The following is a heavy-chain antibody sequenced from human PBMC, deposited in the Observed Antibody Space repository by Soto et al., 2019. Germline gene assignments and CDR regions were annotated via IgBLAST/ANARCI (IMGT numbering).Heavy chain of an antibody. J-gene: IGHJ4*02. CDR1: GFTFDNYA. Sequence: GGSLRLSCAASGFTFDNYAMHWVRQAPGKGLEWVSGISWNSNTIAYADSVKGRFTISRDNAKNSLYLQMNSLRAEGTAFYYCAKDTGPNWGQGTLVTVSS. V-gene: IGHV3-9*01. CDR2: ISWNSNTI. CDR3: AKDTGPN.